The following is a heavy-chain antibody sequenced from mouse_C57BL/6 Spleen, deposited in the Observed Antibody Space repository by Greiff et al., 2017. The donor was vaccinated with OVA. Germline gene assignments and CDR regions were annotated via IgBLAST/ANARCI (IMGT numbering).Heavy chain of an antibody. J-gene: IGHJ3*01. D-gene: IGHD4-1*01. CDR1: GYTFTSYW. V-gene: IGHV1-61*01. Sequence: QVQLQQPGAELVRPGSSVKLSCKASGYTFTSYWMDWVKQRPGQGLEWIGNIYPSDSETHYNQKFKDKATLTVDKSSSTAYMQLSSLTSEDSAVYYCAREDLGRAWFAYWGQGTLVTVSA. CDR3: AREDLGRAWFAY. CDR2: IYPSDSET.